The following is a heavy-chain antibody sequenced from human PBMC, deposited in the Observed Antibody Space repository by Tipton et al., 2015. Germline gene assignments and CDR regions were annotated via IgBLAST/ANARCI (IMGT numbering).Heavy chain of an antibody. CDR1: GGSFSGYY. J-gene: IGHJ6*02. V-gene: IGHV4-34*01. CDR3: ARDFTPYQYYGLNV. D-gene: IGHD2-15*01. CDR2: INESGST. Sequence: TLSLTCAVYGGSFSGYYWSWIRQPPGEGLEWIGEINESGSTDSNSSLKNRVTVSVDTSLNHQSLYLTSVTAADAGVYYCARDFTPYQYYGLNVWGQGTTVTVSS.